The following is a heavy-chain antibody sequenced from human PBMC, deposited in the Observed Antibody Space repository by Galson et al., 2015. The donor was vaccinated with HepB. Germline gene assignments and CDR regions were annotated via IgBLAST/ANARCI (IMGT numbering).Heavy chain of an antibody. V-gene: IGHV3-73*01. Sequence: SLRLSCAASGFTFSGSAMHWVRQASGKGLEWVGRIRSKANSYATAYAASVKGRFTISRDDSKNTAYLQMNSLKTEDTAVYYCTAIAVAGPDYWGQETLVTVSS. CDR1: GFTFSGSA. J-gene: IGHJ4*02. CDR3: TAIAVAGPDY. D-gene: IGHD6-19*01. CDR2: IRSKANSYAT.